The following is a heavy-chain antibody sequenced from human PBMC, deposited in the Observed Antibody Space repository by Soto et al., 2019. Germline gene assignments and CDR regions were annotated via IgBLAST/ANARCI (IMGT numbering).Heavy chain of an antibody. Sequence: QVQLQQWGAGLLKPSETLSLTCAVYGGSFSGYYWSWIRQPPGKGLEWIGEINHSGSTNYNPSLKSRVNISVDTSKNQFSLKLSSVTAADTAVYYCASIAARPQFFDYWGQGTLVTVSS. V-gene: IGHV4-34*01. CDR3: ASIAARPQFFDY. J-gene: IGHJ4*02. D-gene: IGHD6-6*01. CDR2: INHSGST. CDR1: GGSFSGYY.